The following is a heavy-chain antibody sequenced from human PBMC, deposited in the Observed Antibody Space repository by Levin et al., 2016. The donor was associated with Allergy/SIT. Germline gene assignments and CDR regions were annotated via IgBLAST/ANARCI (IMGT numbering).Heavy chain of an antibody. Sequence: WVRQAPGQGLEWMGIINPSGGSTSYAQKFQGRVTMTRDTSTSTVYMELSSLRSEDTAVYYCASGPCGDSIAAANLLCNWFDPWGQGTLVTVSS. CDR2: INPSGGST. D-gene: IGHD6-13*01. V-gene: IGHV1-46*01. J-gene: IGHJ5*02. CDR3: ASGPCGDSIAAANLLCNWFDP.